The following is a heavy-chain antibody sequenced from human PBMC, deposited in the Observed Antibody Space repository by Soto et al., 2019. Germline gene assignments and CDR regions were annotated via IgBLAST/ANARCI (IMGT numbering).Heavy chain of an antibody. D-gene: IGHD2-15*01. CDR3: AREPRLPDCSGSNCNENRYYGMDV. CDR2: GGST. V-gene: IGHV1-46*03. J-gene: IGHJ6*02. CDR1: ETPSPIL. Sequence: ASVRSPARPLETPSPILISTGCDRPLDKGLSGWGGSTTYPQKFRGRVTMTRDTSTSTVYMELSSLRSEDAAVYYCAREPRLPDCSGSNCNENRYYGMDVWGQGTTVTVSS.